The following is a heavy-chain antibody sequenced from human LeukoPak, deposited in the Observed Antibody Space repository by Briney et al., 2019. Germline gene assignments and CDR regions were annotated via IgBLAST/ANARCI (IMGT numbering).Heavy chain of an antibody. J-gene: IGHJ3*02. CDR2: ISGGSEYI. CDR3: ARDASPTPYAFDI. Sequence: GGSLRLSCAVSGLSISNYYMGWIRQGPGKGLEWLSYISGGSEYISYADSVKGRFTISRDNSKNTLYLQMNSLRAEDTAVYYCARDASPTPYAFDIWGQGTMVTVSS. CDR1: GLSISNYY. D-gene: IGHD6-6*01. V-gene: IGHV3-11*06.